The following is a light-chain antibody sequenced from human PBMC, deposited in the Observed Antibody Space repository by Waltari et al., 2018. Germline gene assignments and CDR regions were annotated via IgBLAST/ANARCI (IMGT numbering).Light chain of an antibody. Sequence: DIQMTQSPSSLSASVGDRVTITCRASQSISTYLNWYQQKPGKAPKLLIYAASSLQGGVPSRFSGSGSGTDFTLTINSLQPEEFATYYCQQTSSRRTFGQGTKVEIK. V-gene: IGKV1-39*01. CDR2: AAS. CDR3: QQTSSRRT. J-gene: IGKJ1*01. CDR1: QSISTY.